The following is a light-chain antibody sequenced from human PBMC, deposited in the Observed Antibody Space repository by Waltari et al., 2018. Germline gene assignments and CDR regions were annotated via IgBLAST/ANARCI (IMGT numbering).Light chain of an antibody. CDR1: SSDVGGYNY. J-gene: IGLJ2*01. CDR2: DVN. CDR3: CSFAGTYTVI. Sequence: QSALTQPRSVSGSPGQSVTISCAGTSSDVGGYNYVSWYQQHPVKVPKLMIYDVNTRPAGGPYRFCGSKSDNTSSLTISGLQAEDEADYSCCSFAGTYTVIFGGGTKLTV. V-gene: IGLV2-11*01.